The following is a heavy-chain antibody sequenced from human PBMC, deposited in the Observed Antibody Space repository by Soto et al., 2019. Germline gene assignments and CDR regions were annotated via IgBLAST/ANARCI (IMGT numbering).Heavy chain of an antibody. CDR2: INGRDGAI. J-gene: IGHJ4*02. V-gene: IGHV3-48*02. D-gene: IGHD3-3*02. CDR1: GFSFSVYS. Sequence: GGSLRLSCAASGFSFSVYSMNWVRQAQGRGLEWVSYINGRDGAINYVDSVKGRFTISIDIAKNSLYLQMNSLRDEDTAVYFCARDHLWAFDYWGQGVLVTVS. CDR3: ARDHLWAFDY.